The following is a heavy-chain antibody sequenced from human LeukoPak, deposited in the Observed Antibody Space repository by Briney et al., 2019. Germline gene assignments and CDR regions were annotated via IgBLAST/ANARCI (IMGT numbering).Heavy chain of an antibody. V-gene: IGHV3-7*01. CDR3: ARDEYSYGYNTVYYYGMDV. Sequence: GGSLRLSCAASGFTFSSYWMSWVRQAPGKGLEWVANIKRDGSEKYYVDSVKGRFTISRDNAKNSLYLQMNSLRAEDTAVYYCARDEYSYGYNTVYYYGMDVWGQGTTVTVSS. J-gene: IGHJ6*02. CDR2: IKRDGSEK. D-gene: IGHD5-18*01. CDR1: GFTFSSYW.